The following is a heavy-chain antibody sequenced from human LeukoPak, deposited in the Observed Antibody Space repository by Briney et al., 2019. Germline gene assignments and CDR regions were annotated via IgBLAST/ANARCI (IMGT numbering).Heavy chain of an antibody. D-gene: IGHD3-3*01. Sequence: ASVKVSCKASGYTFTSYGISWVRQAPGQGPEWMGWISAYNGNTNYAQKLQGRVTMTTDTSTSTAYMELRSLRSDDTAVYYCARDQDFWSGYSKERYFDYWGQGTLLTVSS. J-gene: IGHJ4*02. V-gene: IGHV1-18*01. CDR2: ISAYNGNT. CDR1: GYTFTSYG. CDR3: ARDQDFWSGYSKERYFDY.